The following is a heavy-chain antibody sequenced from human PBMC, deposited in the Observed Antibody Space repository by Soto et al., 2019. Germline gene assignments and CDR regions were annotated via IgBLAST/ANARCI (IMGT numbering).Heavy chain of an antibody. CDR1: GGSMSGYY. CDR3: ARHIAAAGTGWENWFDP. D-gene: IGHD6-13*01. V-gene: IGHV4-59*08. CDR2: IYYSGST. J-gene: IGHJ5*02. Sequence: SETLSLTCSVSGGSMSGYYCSWIRQPPGKALEWIGNIYYSGSTYYNPSLKSRVTISVDTSKNQFSLKLSSVTAADTAVYYCARHIAAAGTGWENWFDPWGQGTLVTVSS.